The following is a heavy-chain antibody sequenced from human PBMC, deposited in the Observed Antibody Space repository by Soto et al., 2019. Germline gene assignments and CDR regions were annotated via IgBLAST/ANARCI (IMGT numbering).Heavy chain of an antibody. CDR2: IWYDGSNT. Sequence: PGGSLRLSCAASGFTFSSYGMHWVRQAPGKGLEWVGVIWYDGSNTYYADSVKGRFTISRDNSKDTLYLQMNSLRAEDTAVYYCAKADYYDSSGCLDYWGQGTLVTVSS. V-gene: IGHV3-33*06. D-gene: IGHD3-22*01. CDR3: AKADYYDSSGCLDY. J-gene: IGHJ4*02. CDR1: GFTFSSYG.